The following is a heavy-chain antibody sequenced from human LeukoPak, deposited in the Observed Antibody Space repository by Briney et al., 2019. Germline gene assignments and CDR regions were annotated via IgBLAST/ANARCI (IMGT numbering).Heavy chain of an antibody. D-gene: IGHD4-17*01. V-gene: IGHV4-39*07. Sequence: SETLSLTCTVSGGSISSSSYYWGWIRQPPGKGLEWIGSIYYSGSTYYNPSLKSRVTISVDTSKNQFSLKLSSVTAADTAVYYCARRDYGDWDNWFDPWGQGTLVTVFS. J-gene: IGHJ5*02. CDR3: ARRDYGDWDNWFDP. CDR1: GGSISSSSYY. CDR2: IYYSGST.